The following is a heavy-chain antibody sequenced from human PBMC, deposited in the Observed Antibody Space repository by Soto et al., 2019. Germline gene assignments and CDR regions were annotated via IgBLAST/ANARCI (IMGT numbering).Heavy chain of an antibody. CDR2: INPSGGST. V-gene: IGHV1-46*01. D-gene: IGHD2-15*01. Sequence: QVQLVQSGAEVKKPGASVKVSCKASGYTFTSYYMHWVRQAPGQGLEWMGIINPSGGSTSYAQKFQGRVTMTRDTSTSTGYMGLSSLRSEDTAVYYCARSVVVVAATGGYDYYGMDVWGQGTTVTVSS. CDR3: ARSVVVVAATGGYDYYGMDV. CDR1: GYTFTSYY. J-gene: IGHJ6*02.